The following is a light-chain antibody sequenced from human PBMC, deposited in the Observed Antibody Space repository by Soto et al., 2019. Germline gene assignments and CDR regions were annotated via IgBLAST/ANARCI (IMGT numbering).Light chain of an antibody. Sequence: EIVMPQSPATLSVSPGERATLSCRASQSVSSNLAWYQQKPGQAPRLLIYAASSRATGVPARFSGSGSGTEFTLIISSLQSEDLALYYCQQYDVWPPWTFGQGTKVDNK. CDR2: AAS. CDR1: QSVSSN. CDR3: QQYDVWPPWT. J-gene: IGKJ1*01. V-gene: IGKV3-15*01.